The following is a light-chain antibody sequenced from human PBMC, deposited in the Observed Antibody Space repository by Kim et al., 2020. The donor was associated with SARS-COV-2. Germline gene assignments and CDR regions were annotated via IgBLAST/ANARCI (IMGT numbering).Light chain of an antibody. CDR1: STEIGGFIS. CDR2: DVT. J-gene: IGLJ3*02. CDR3: SSYVSTNSLGV. V-gene: IGLV2-14*03. Sequence: QSALTQPASVSGSPGQAVTIPCVGISTEIGGFISVSWYQHHPGEVPKLIIYDVTKRPSGISNRFSASKSGNTASLTISDVRGDDEAVYYCSSYVSTNSLGVFGGGTKLTVL.